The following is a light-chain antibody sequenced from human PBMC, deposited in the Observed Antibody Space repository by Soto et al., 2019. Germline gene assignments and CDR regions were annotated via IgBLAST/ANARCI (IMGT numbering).Light chain of an antibody. V-gene: IGKV1-39*01. CDR1: QSISNY. CDR3: QQSYSTPRT. Sequence: DLQMTQSPSSLSASVGDRVTITCRASQSISNYLKWYQQKPGKAPKLLMYAASSLQSGVPSRFGGSGSGTDFTLTISSLQPEDFATYYCQQSYSTPRTFGQGTKVEIK. J-gene: IGKJ1*01. CDR2: AAS.